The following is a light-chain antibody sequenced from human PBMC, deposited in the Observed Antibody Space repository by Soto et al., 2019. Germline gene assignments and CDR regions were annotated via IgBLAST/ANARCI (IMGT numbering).Light chain of an antibody. CDR1: QTVRAY. CDR3: HQRSNWPRT. Sequence: EIVLTQSPATLSSFPGERATLSCRASQTVRAYLAWYQQKPGQAPRLLISDASKRATGIPARFSGSGSGTDFSLTISSLEAEDFAVYYCHQRSNWPRTFGGGTKVEIK. CDR2: DAS. V-gene: IGKV3-11*01. J-gene: IGKJ4*01.